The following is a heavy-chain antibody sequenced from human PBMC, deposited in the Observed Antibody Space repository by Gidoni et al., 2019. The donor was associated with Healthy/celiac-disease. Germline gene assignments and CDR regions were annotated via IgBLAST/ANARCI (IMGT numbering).Heavy chain of an antibody. Sequence: EVQLLESGGGLVQPGGSLRLSCAASGFTFSSYAMSWVRQAPGKGLEWVSAISGSGGSTYYADSVKGRFTISRDNSKNTLYLQMNSLRAEDTAVYYCAKVPTYYYDSSGDLDYWGQGTLVTVSS. CDR2: ISGSGGST. D-gene: IGHD3-22*01. CDR1: GFTFSSYA. V-gene: IGHV3-23*01. CDR3: AKVPTYYYDSSGDLDY. J-gene: IGHJ4*02.